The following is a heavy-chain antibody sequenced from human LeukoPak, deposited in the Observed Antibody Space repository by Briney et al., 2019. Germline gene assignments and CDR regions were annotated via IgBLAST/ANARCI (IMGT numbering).Heavy chain of an antibody. CDR2: IYYSGST. J-gene: IGHJ4*02. V-gene: IGHV4-39*07. CDR1: GGSISSSSYY. Sequence: SETLSLTCTVSGGSISSSSYYWGWIRQPPGKGLEWIGSIYYSGSTYYNPSLKSRVTISVDTSKNQFSLKLSSVTAADTAVYYCASQGDNWGLYFDYWGQGTLVTVSS. CDR3: ASQGDNWGLYFDY. D-gene: IGHD7-27*01.